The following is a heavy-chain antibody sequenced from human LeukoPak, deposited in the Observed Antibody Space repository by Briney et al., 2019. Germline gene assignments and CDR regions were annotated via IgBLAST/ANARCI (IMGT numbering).Heavy chain of an antibody. J-gene: IGHJ2*01. CDR3: ARQPPGSNYGYRAYWYFDL. CDR1: GGSISNYY. V-gene: IGHV4-59*08. D-gene: IGHD5-18*01. CDR2: IYSRGST. Sequence: SETLSLTCTVSGGSISNYYWSWIRQPPGKGLEWIGYIYSRGSTNYNPSLESRVTIPVDTSKNQFSLKLSSVTAADTAVYYCARQPPGSNYGYRAYWYFDLWGRGTLVTVSS.